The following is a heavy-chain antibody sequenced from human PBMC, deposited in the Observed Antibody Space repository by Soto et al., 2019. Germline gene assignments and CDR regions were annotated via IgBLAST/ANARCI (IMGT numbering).Heavy chain of an antibody. CDR2: ISSDSSYT. J-gene: IGHJ3*02. CDR3: ARGRDAFDM. V-gene: IGHV3-11*03. CDR1: GSTLSDYY. Sequence: GGSLRLSCAASGSTLSDYYMSWIRQAPGKGLEWVSYISSDSSYTDNADSVRGRFTISRDNAKNSLYLQMNSLRAEDTAVYYCARGRDAFDMWGQGTMVTVSS.